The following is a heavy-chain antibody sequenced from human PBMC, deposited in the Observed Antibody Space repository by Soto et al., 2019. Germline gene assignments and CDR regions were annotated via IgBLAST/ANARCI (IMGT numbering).Heavy chain of an antibody. J-gene: IGHJ4*02. CDR2: ISAYNGNT. Sequence: ASVKVSCKASGYTFSSYGISWVRQAPGQGLEWAGWISAYNGNTNYAQKLQGRVTMTTDTSTSTAYLELRSLRSDDTALYYCARDRIGGWMPKYYLDQGTRVTVSS. CDR3: ARDRIGGWMPKYY. CDR1: GYTFSSYG. V-gene: IGHV1-18*04. D-gene: IGHD5-12*01.